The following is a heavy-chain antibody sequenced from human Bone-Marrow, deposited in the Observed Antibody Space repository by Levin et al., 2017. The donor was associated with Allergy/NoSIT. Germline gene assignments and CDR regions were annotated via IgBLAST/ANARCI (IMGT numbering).Heavy chain of an antibody. Sequence: GESLKISCSASGFTFSSYAMHWVRQAPGKGLEYVSAISSNGGSTYYADSVKGRFTISRDNSKNTLYLQMSSLRAEDTAVYYCVKGGFTMVRGVRFWFDPWGQGTLVTVSS. V-gene: IGHV3-64D*06. CDR3: VKGGFTMVRGVRFWFDP. CDR2: ISSNGGST. CDR1: GFTFSSYA. J-gene: IGHJ5*02. D-gene: IGHD3-10*01.